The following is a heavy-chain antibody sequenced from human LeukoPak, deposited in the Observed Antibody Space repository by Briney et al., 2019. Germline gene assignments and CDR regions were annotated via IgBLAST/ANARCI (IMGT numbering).Heavy chain of an antibody. V-gene: IGHV3-48*04. CDR3: AREVEQRWLQLGGYYYYYYMDV. CDR1: GFTFSSYG. J-gene: IGHJ6*03. Sequence: GGSLRLSCAASGFTFSSYGMSWVRQAPGKGLEWVSYISSSGSTIYYADSVKGRFTISRDNAKNSLYLQMNSLRAEDTAVYYCAREVEQRWLQLGGYYYYYYMDVWGKGTTVTVSS. D-gene: IGHD5-24*01. CDR2: ISSSGSTI.